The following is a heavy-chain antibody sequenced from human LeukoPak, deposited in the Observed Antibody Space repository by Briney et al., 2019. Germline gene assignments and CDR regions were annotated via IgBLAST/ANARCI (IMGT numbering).Heavy chain of an antibody. J-gene: IGHJ6*02. Sequence: GASVKVSCKASGYTFTSYGISWVRQAPGQGLEWLGWISAYNGNTNYAQKLQGRVTMTTDTSTSTAYMELRSLRSDDTAVYYCAILYYDFWSGSAIFYYYYGMDVRGQGTTVTVSS. V-gene: IGHV1-18*01. D-gene: IGHD3-3*01. CDR3: AILYYDFWSGSAIFYYYYGMDV. CDR2: ISAYNGNT. CDR1: GYTFTSYG.